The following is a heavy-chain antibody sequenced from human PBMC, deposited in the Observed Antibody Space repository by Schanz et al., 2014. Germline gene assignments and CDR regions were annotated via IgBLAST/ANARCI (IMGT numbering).Heavy chain of an antibody. D-gene: IGHD1-1*01. Sequence: EVQLAESGGGLVQPGGSLRLSCAASTFTFSSDWMSWVRQAPGKGLEWVANIKEDGSVKDYVDSVKGRFTISRDNFKGALYLQMSSLRAEDTAVYYCARDRRNADLDYWGQGTLVTVSS. CDR2: IKEDGSVK. CDR3: ARDRRNADLDY. V-gene: IGHV3-7*05. CDR1: TFTFSSDW. J-gene: IGHJ4*02.